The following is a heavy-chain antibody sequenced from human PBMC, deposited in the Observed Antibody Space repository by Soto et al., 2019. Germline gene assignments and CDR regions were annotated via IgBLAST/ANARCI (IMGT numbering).Heavy chain of an antibody. Sequence: GASVKVSCKASGYTFTGYGISWVRQAPGQGLEWMGWISAYNGNTNYAQKLQGRVTMTTDTSTSTAYMELRSLRSDDTAVYYCARHSGWLAPRNWFDPWGQGTLVTVSS. D-gene: IGHD6-19*01. CDR2: ISAYNGNT. V-gene: IGHV1-18*01. J-gene: IGHJ5*02. CDR3: ARHSGWLAPRNWFDP. CDR1: GYTFTGYG.